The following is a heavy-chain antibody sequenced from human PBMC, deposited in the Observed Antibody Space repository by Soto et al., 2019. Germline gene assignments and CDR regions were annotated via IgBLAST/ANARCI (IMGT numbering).Heavy chain of an antibody. Sequence: QVQLVQSGAEVKKPGASVKVSCKASGYTFTGYHMHWVRQAPGQGLEWMGWINPNSGVTIYAQKFQRRVIMTRETPSTPAYMELSRLTSDDTAVYYCARRLGLLVTPIPGYWGQGTLVTVSS. CDR1: GYTFTGYH. CDR2: INPNSGVT. CDR3: ARRLGLLVTPIPGY. J-gene: IGHJ4*02. D-gene: IGHD2-21*02. V-gene: IGHV1-2*02.